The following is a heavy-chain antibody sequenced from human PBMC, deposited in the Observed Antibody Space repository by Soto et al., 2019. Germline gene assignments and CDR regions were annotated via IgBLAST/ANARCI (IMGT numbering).Heavy chain of an antibody. J-gene: IGHJ6*02. CDR1: GFTVSSNY. CDR2: IYSGGST. CDR3: ARANSIAVAGTYGMDV. V-gene: IGHV3-53*01. Sequence: PGGSLRLSCAASGFTVSSNYMSWVRQAPGKGLEWVSVIYSGGSTYYADSVKGRFTISRDNSKNTLYLQMNSLRAEDTAVYYCARANSIAVAGTYGMDVWGQGTTVTVSS. D-gene: IGHD6-19*01.